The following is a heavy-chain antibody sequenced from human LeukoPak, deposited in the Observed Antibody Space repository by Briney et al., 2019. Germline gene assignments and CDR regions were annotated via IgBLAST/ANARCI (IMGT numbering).Heavy chain of an antibody. CDR3: TADPGLRGGGEFDY. CDR1: GFTFSNYG. Sequence: GGTLRLSCAASGFTFSNYGMSWVRQAPGKGLEWVSAISGSGTNTYYADSVKGRFTISRDNSKNTLNLQMKSLKTEYTAVYYCTADPGLRGGGEFDYWGQGTLVTVSS. D-gene: IGHD3-10*01. V-gene: IGHV3-23*01. CDR2: ISGSGTNT. J-gene: IGHJ4*02.